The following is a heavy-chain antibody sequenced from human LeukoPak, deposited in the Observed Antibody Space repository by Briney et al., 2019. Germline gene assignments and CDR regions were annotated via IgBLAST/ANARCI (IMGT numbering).Heavy chain of an antibody. CDR1: GYTFTSYG. Sequence: SVKVSCKASGYTFTSYGISWVRQAPGQGLEWMGRIIPIFDITNYAQKLQGRVTITADKSTTTAYMELSSLGSDDTAVYYCARDRSGCNSGVCYNPHDYWGQGTLVTVSS. J-gene: IGHJ4*02. D-gene: IGHD2-8*02. V-gene: IGHV1-69*04. CDR2: IIPIFDIT. CDR3: ARDRSGCNSGVCYNPHDY.